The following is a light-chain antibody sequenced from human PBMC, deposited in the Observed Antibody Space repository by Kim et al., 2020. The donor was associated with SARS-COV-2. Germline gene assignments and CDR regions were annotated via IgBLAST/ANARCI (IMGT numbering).Light chain of an antibody. J-gene: IGLJ1*01. Sequence: GKTVTISCPGSSGSIASNYVQWYQQRPGRAPTTVIYEDNQRPSGVPDRFSGSIDSSSNSASLTVSGLKTEDEADYYGQAYDSNNLVFGTGTKVTVL. CDR3: QAYDSNNLV. V-gene: IGLV6-57*02. CDR1: SGSIASNY. CDR2: EDN.